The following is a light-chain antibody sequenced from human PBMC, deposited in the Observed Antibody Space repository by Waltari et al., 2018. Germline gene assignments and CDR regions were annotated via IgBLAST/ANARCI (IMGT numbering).Light chain of an antibody. V-gene: IGKV3-20*01. CDR3: QQYGTSPYT. CDR2: IIS. CDR1: QNINSRF. J-gene: IGKJ2*01. Sequence: EIVLTQSPGTLSLSPGERATLPCRASQNINSRFLAWYQQKPGQAPRLLMYIISSRATGIPDRFSGSGSGTDFTLTISRLEPEDFAVYYCQQYGTSPYTFGQGTKLE.